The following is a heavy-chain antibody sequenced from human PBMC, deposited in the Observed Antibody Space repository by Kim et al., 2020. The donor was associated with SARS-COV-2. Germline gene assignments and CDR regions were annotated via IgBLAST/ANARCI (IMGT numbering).Heavy chain of an antibody. Sequence: SETLSLTCAVYGGSFSGYYWSWIRQPPGKGLEWIGEINHSGSTNYNPSLKSRVTISVDTSKNQFSLKLSSVTAADTAVYYCARAGSYYFSWFDPWGQGTLVPVSS. J-gene: IGHJ5*02. D-gene: IGHD3-10*01. CDR1: GGSFSGYY. CDR3: ARAGSYYFSWFDP. CDR2: INHSGST. V-gene: IGHV4-34*01.